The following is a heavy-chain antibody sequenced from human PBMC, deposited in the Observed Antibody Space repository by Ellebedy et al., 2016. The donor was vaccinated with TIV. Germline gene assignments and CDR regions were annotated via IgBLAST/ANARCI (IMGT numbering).Heavy chain of an antibody. CDR1: GFSLTTAGRC. V-gene: IGHV2-70*12. CDR2: IDWDDNN. CDR3: ARSLTARRIGYPFDF. D-gene: IGHD6-6*01. J-gene: IGHJ3*01. Sequence: SGPTLVKPTQTLTLTCTFSGFSLTTAGRCVGWIRQPPGKALEWLALIDWDDNNYYNTYLKTRLTISKDTSKNEVVLTLTNVDPLDKATYFCARSLTARRIGYPFDFWGPGTKVIVSA.